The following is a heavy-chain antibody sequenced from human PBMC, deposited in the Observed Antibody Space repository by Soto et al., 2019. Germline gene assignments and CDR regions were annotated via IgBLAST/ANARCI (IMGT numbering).Heavy chain of an antibody. D-gene: IGHD3-22*01. V-gene: IGHV2-70*01. J-gene: IGHJ4*02. Sequence: SGPTLLNPTHTLTLTCTFSGFPLITRRMCVTWIRQPPVKALEWLALIDWDDHKYHSTSLKTRLTISKDASKHQVVVTMTNMDPVDTATYFCARTTYYTDSSGYRHDYWGQGALVTVSS. CDR2: IDWDDHK. CDR1: GFPLITRRMC. CDR3: ARTTYYTDSSGYRHDY.